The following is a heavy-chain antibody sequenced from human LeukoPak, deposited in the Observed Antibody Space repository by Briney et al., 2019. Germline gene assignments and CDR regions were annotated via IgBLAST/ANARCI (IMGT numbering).Heavy chain of an antibody. D-gene: IGHD6-13*01. V-gene: IGHV3-23*01. J-gene: IGHJ5*02. CDR2: ISGSGGST. CDR3: AKVPRPYSSSCYWFDP. CDR1: GFTFSSYA. Sequence: SGGSLRLSCAASGFTFSSYAMSWVRQAPGKGLEWVSAISGSGGSTYYADSVKGRFTISRDNSKNTLYLQMNSLRAEDAAVYYCAKVPRPYSSSCYWFDPWGQGTLATVSS.